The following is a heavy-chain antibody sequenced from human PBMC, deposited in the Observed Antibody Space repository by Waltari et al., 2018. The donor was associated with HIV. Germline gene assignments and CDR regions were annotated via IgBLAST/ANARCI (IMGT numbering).Heavy chain of an antibody. J-gene: IGHJ4*02. Sequence: QITLKESGPTLVKPTQTLTLTCTFSGFSLSTRGVGVAWIRQPPGKALEWLALIYWDGDKRYSPSLNRRLTTTKDTSKNQVVLNMTNMDPVDTATYYCAHRLYYSGRDVGYFDYWGQGILVTVSS. CDR2: IYWDGDK. CDR1: GFSLSTRGVG. V-gene: IGHV2-5*02. D-gene: IGHD2-15*01. CDR3: AHRLYYSGRDVGYFDY.